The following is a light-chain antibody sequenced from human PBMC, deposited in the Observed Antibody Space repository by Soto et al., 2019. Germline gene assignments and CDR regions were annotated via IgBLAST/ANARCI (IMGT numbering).Light chain of an antibody. CDR3: HQYNSYST. J-gene: IGKJ1*01. V-gene: IGKV1-5*03. CDR1: QSISSW. CDR2: KAS. Sequence: DIQMTQSPSTLSASVGDRVTITCRASQSISSWLAWYQQKPGKAPKILIYKASSLESGVPSSFSGSRSGTEFTLTISTLQPDDFATYYCHQYNSYSTFGQGTKVEIK.